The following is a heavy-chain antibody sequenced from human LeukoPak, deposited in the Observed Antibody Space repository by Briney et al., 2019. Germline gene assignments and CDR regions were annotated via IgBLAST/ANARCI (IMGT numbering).Heavy chain of an antibody. CDR2: IYPDSSDT. CDR1: GYILSTSS. V-gene: IGHV3-23*03. CDR3: ATTLNNNNIEH. D-gene: IGHD2/OR15-2a*01. Sequence: GGSLRLSCVASGYILSTSSMAWVRQAPAGVPEWVSDIYPDSSDTHCADSVKGRYSISRDDSKNKLYLQMDSQRAEETATYYSATTLNNNNIEHWGKGTPVTVSS. J-gene: IGHJ4*01.